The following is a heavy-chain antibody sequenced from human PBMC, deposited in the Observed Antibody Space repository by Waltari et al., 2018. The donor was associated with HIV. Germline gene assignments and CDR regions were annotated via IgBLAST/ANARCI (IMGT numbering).Heavy chain of an antibody. D-gene: IGHD5-18*01. V-gene: IGHV4-61*02. CDR3: ARRGIQLWFYAFDI. CDR1: GGSNSSGSSY. CDR2: IYTSGST. J-gene: IGHJ3*02. Sequence: QVQLQESGPGLVRPSQTLSLTCPVSGGSNSSGSSYWRRIRQPAGKGLEWIGRIYTSGSTNYNPSLKSRVTISVDTSKNQFSLKLSSVTAADTAVYYCARRGIQLWFYAFDIWGQGTMVTVSS.